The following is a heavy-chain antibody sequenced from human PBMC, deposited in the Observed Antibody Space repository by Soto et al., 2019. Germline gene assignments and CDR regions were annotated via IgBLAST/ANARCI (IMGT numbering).Heavy chain of an antibody. CDR3: AREHDSWALYAFVM. J-gene: IGHJ3*02. CDR2: INCGNGNT. D-gene: IGHD1-1*01. Sequence: ASVKVSCKASGYTFTSYAIKWVSQAPGQGLEWMGWINCGNGNTKYSQKLQGRLTITRDTSASTAYTELRSQRSEDTAVEFCAREHDSWALYAFVMCGQGTIVTISS. V-gene: IGHV1-3*01. CDR1: GYTFTSYA.